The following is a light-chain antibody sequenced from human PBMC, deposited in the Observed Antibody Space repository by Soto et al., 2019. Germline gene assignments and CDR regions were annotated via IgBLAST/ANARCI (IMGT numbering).Light chain of an antibody. Sequence: DIQMTQSPSSLSASVGDRVTVTCQASQDITKYVNWYQQKPGKAPKLLIYDASNLETGVPSRFRGSGSVTDFTFTISNLQPEDMATYYCQQCDTLPFTFGRGTKVEIE. V-gene: IGKV1-33*01. CDR1: QDITKY. CDR2: DAS. CDR3: QQCDTLPFT. J-gene: IGKJ4*01.